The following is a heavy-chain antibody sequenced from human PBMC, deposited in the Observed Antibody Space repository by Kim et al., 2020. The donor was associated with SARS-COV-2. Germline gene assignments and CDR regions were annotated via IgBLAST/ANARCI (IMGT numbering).Heavy chain of an antibody. V-gene: IGHV1-2*06. J-gene: IGHJ4*02. Sequence: ASVKVSCKASGYTFTGYYMHWVRQAPGQGLEWMGRINPNSGGTNYAQKFQGRVTMTRDTSISTAYMELSRLRSDDTAVYYCARGDSSSSWSSPRFCLGYWGQGTLVTVSS. CDR1: GYTFTGYY. CDR3: ARGDSSSSWSSPRFCLGY. D-gene: IGHD6-6*01. CDR2: INPNSGGT.